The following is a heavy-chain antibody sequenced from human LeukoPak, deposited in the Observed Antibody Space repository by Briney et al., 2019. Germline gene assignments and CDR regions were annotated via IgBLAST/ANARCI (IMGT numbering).Heavy chain of an antibody. V-gene: IGHV3-7*01. CDR2: IKQDGTEK. CDR1: GFTFW. J-gene: IGHJ4*02. CDR3: AKVAKYYYGSETYYFFEH. Sequence: GSLRLSCAASGFTFWMSWVRQAPGKGLEWVANIKQDGTEKYYVDSVKGRFTISRDNAKNSLYLQMNSLRVEDTAVYYCAKVAKYYYGSETYYFFEHWGQGTPVTASS. D-gene: IGHD3-10*01.